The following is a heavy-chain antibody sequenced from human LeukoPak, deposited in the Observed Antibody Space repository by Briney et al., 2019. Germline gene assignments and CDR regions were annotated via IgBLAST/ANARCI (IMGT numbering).Heavy chain of an antibody. J-gene: IGHJ4*02. V-gene: IGHV3-23*01. D-gene: IGHD3-3*01. Sequence: GGSLRLSCTASGFTFSNYAMSWVRQAPGKGLEWVSAISGSGGSTYYADSVKGRFTISRDNSKNTLYLQMNSLRAEDTAVYYCAKDSITIFGVVMPFDYWGQGTLVTVSS. CDR3: AKDSITIFGVVMPFDY. CDR2: ISGSGGST. CDR1: GFTFSNYA.